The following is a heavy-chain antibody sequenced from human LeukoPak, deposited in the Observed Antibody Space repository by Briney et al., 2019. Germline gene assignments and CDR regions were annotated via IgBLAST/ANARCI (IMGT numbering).Heavy chain of an antibody. V-gene: IGHV4-34*01. Sequence: SETLSLTCAVYGGSFSGYYWSWIRQPPGKGLEWIGEINHSGSTNYNPSLKSRVTISVDTSKNQFSLKLSSVTAADTAVYYCARLGDSSGWYRYYFDYWGQGTLVTVSS. CDR3: ARLGDSSGWYRYYFDY. CDR2: INHSGST. CDR1: GGSFSGYY. J-gene: IGHJ4*02. D-gene: IGHD6-19*01.